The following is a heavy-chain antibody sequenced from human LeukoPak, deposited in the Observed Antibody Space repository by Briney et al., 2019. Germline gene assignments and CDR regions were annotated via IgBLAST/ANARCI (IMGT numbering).Heavy chain of an antibody. CDR1: GGTFSRSA. V-gene: IGHV1-69*13. D-gene: IGHD3-22*01. J-gene: IGHJ4*02. CDR2: IIPMFRTA. CDR3: ARGSRYYDSSGYYFDY. Sequence: SVKVSCKASGGTFSRSAVNWVRQAPGQGLEWMGGIIPMFRTANYAQKFRGRVTITADESTSTAYMELNSLRSEDTAVYYCARGSRYYDSSGYYFDYWGQGTLVTVSS.